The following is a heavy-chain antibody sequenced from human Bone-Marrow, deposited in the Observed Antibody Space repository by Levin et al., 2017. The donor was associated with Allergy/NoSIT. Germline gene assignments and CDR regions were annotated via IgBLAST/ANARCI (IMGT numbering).Heavy chain of an antibody. V-gene: IGHV3-48*03. CDR2: ISSSGSTI. CDR3: ARGYLAVAGTHWGYYFDY. CDR1: GFTFSSYE. Sequence: GGSLRLSCAASGFTFSSYEMNWVRQAPGKGLEWVSYISSSGSTIYYADSVKGRFTISRDNAKNSLYLQMNSLRAEDTAVYYCARGYLAVAGTHWGYYFDYWGQGTLVTVSS. J-gene: IGHJ4*02. D-gene: IGHD6-19*01.